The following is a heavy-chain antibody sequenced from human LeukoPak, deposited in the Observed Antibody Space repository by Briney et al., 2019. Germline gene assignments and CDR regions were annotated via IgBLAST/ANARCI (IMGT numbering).Heavy chain of an antibody. V-gene: IGHV4-34*01. Sequence: PSETLSLTCAVYGGSFSGYYWSWIRQPPGKGLEWIGEINHSGSTNYNPSLKSRDTISVDTSKNQFSLKLNSVTVADMAVYYCARVVSGVGYAFDIWGQGTMVTVSS. CDR2: INHSGST. CDR3: ARVVSGVGYAFDI. CDR1: GGSFSGYY. D-gene: IGHD7-27*01. J-gene: IGHJ3*02.